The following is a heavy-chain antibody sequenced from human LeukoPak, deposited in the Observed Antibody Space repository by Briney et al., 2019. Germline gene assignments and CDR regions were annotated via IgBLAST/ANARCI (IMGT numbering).Heavy chain of an antibody. D-gene: IGHD2-15*01. J-gene: IGHJ3*02. Sequence: ASVKVSCKVSGCTLTELSMHWVRQAPGKGLEWMGGFDPEDGETIYAQKFQGRVTMTEATSTDTAYMELSILRSEVTAVYYCATPGGGSSSDAFDSWGEGTIVSASS. CDR2: FDPEDGET. CDR1: GCTLTELS. V-gene: IGHV1-24*01. CDR3: ATPGGGSSSDAFDS.